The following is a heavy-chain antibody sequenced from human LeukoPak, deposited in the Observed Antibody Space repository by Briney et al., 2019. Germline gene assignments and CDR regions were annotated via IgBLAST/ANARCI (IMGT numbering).Heavy chain of an antibody. CDR3: ARDKLGSGYSSDFDY. J-gene: IGHJ4*02. CDR1: GFSVSSNY. Sequence: GGSLRLSCAASGFSVSSNYMNWVRQAPGKGLEWVSAIYTGGTTYYADSVKGRFTISRDNSKNTLCLQMNSLRAEDTAVYYCARDKLGSGYSSDFDYWGQGTLVTVPS. CDR2: IYTGGTT. V-gene: IGHV3-66*02. D-gene: IGHD6-19*01.